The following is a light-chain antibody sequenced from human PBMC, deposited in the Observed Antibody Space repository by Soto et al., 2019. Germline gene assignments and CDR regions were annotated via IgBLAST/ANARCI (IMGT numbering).Light chain of an antibody. CDR1: SSDVGGYNY. J-gene: IGLJ1*01. CDR3: KSYEGSNIYV. Sequence: SALTQPPSASGSPGQSVTISCTGTSSDVGGYNYVSWYQQHPGKAPKLMIYEVNKRPSGVPDRFSGSKSGNTASLTVSGLQAEDEADYYCKSYEGSNIYVFGTGTKVTVL. V-gene: IGLV2-8*01. CDR2: EVN.